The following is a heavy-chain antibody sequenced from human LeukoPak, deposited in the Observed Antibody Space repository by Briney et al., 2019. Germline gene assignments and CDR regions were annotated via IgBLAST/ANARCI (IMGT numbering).Heavy chain of an antibody. V-gene: IGHV4-34*01. Sequence: SETLSLTCGVYGGSLSGYFWSWIRQPSGKGLEWIGEINHSGSTNYNPSLKSRVTMSVDTSKNQFSLKLTSLTAADTAVYYCASRVRTVDYWGQGTLVTVSS. J-gene: IGHJ4*02. CDR1: GGSLSGYF. CDR2: INHSGST. CDR3: ASRVRTVDY. D-gene: IGHD4-17*01.